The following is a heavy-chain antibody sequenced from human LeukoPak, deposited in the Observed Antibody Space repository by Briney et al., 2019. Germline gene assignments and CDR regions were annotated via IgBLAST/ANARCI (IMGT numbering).Heavy chain of an antibody. CDR1: GVSFSGYY. Sequence: SETLSLTCAVYGVSFSGYYWSWIRQPPGKGLEWIGEIDHSGSTNYNPSLKSRVTISVDTSKNQFSLKLSSVTAADTAVYYCARRPHYYGSGSYYNYYFDYWGQGTLVTVSS. J-gene: IGHJ4*02. V-gene: IGHV4-34*01. D-gene: IGHD3-10*01. CDR2: IDHSGST. CDR3: ARRPHYYGSGSYYNYYFDY.